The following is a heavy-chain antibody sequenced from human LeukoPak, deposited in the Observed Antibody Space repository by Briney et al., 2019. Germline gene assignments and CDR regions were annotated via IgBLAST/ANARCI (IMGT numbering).Heavy chain of an antibody. CDR2: ISSDISNK. V-gene: IGHV3-30*03. J-gene: IGHJ6*03. CDR1: GFTFSSYG. D-gene: IGHD6-6*01. CDR3: ARAHLSSSSTDYMDV. Sequence: GGSLRLSCAASGFTFSSYGMHWVRQAPGKGLDWVAVISSDISNKYYADSVKGRFTISRDNSKRTLFLQMNSLRPEDTAVYYCARAHLSSSSTDYMDVWGKGTTVTVSS.